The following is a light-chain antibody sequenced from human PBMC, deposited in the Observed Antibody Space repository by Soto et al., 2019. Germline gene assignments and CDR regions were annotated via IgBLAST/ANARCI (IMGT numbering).Light chain of an antibody. V-gene: IGLV2-11*01. CDR3: CSYAGSSTYV. Sequence: QSALTQPRSVSGSPGQSVTISCTGTSSDVGGYNYVSWHQQHPGKAPKLMIYDVSKRPSGVPDRFSGSKSGNTASLTISGLQAEDEADYYCCSYAGSSTYVFGTGTKLTVL. CDR2: DVS. J-gene: IGLJ1*01. CDR1: SSDVGGYNY.